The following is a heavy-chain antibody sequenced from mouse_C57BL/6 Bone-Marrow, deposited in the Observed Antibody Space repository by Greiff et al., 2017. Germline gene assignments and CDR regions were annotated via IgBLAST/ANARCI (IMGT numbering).Heavy chain of an antibody. Sequence: VQLQQSGAELMKPGASVKLSCKATGYTFTGYWIEWVKQRPGHGLEWIGEILPGSGSTNYNEKFKGKATFTADTSSNTAYLQRSSLTTEDSAIYYVLCLYYDYLYAMDYWGQGTSVTVSS. V-gene: IGHV1-9*01. D-gene: IGHD2-4*01. J-gene: IGHJ4*01. CDR2: ILPGSGST. CDR1: GYTFTGYW. CDR3: LCLYYDYLYAMDY.